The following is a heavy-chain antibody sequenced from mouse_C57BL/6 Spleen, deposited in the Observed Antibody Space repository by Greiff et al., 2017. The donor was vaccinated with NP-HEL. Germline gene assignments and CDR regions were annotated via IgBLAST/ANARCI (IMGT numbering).Heavy chain of an antibody. CDR2: ISSGGSYT. V-gene: IGHV5-6*01. J-gene: IGHJ4*01. D-gene: IGHD2-4*01. CDR3: ARHGYDYDGFYYAMDY. Sequence: EVKLMESGGDLVKPGGSLKLSCAASGFTFSSYGMSWVRQTPDKRLEWVATISSGGSYTYYPDSGKGRFTIPRDNAKNTLYLQMSSLKSEDTAMYYCARHGYDYDGFYYAMDYWGQGTSVTVSS. CDR1: GFTFSSYG.